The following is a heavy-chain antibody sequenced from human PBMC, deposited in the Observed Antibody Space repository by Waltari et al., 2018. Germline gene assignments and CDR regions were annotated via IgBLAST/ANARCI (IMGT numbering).Heavy chain of an antibody. Sequence: QVQLQESGPGLVKPSETLSLTCTVSGGSISSYYWSWIRQPPGKGLEWIGYIYYSGSTNNNPPLNRRVTISVDTSKNQFSLKLSSVTAADTAVYYCARGVYYYYMDVWGKGTTVTISS. V-gene: IGHV4-59*08. J-gene: IGHJ6*03. CDR1: GGSISSYY. CDR2: IYYSGST. CDR3: ARGVYYYYMDV.